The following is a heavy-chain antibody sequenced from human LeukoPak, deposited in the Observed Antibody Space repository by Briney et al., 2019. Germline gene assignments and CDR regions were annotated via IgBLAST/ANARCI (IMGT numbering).Heavy chain of an antibody. CDR2: ISSSSDT. CDR3: AREKYGSSWYADY. Sequence: PGGSLRLSCAASGFTFSDYYMGWIRQAPGKGLEWVSYISSSSDTNYADSVKGRFTISRDNAKNSLYLQMNSLRAGDTAVYYCAREKYGSSWYADYWGQGTLVTVSS. J-gene: IGHJ4*02. D-gene: IGHD6-13*01. CDR1: GFTFSDYY. V-gene: IGHV3-11*06.